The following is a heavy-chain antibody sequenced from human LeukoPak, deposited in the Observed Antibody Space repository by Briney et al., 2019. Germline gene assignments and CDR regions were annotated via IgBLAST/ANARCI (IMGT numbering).Heavy chain of an antibody. D-gene: IGHD3-3*01. CDR2: INHSGST. Sequence: PSETLSLTCAVYGGSLSGYYWSWIRQPPGKGLEWIGEINHSGSTNYNPSLKSRVTISVDTSKNQFSLKLSSVTAADTAVYYCAREYPYYDFWSGYYPPRGYFDYWGQGTLVTVSS. CDR1: GGSLSGYY. V-gene: IGHV4-34*01. CDR3: AREYPYYDFWSGYYPPRGYFDY. J-gene: IGHJ4*02.